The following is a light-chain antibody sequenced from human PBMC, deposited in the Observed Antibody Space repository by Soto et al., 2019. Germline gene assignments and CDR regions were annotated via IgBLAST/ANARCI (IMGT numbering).Light chain of an antibody. CDR3: QQSYTVPIT. CDR2: AAS. Sequence: DIQMTQSPPSLSASVGDRVTIACRASKSIATYLNWYQQRPGQAPQLLISAASTLRSGVPSRFSGSGSGTDFTLTIDSLQTEDSASYYCQQSYTVPITFGQGTRLDFK. CDR1: KSIATY. J-gene: IGKJ5*01. V-gene: IGKV1-39*01.